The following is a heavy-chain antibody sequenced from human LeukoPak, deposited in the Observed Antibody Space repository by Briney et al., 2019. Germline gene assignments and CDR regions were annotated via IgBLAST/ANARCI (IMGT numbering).Heavy chain of an antibody. CDR3: ARHGRWELDS. J-gene: IGHJ4*02. CDR2: IYPGDSDT. V-gene: IGHV5-51*01. D-gene: IGHD1-26*01. CDR1: GYNFAKSW. Sequence: GESLKISCQASGYNFAKSWIAWVRQTPGKGLEWMGIIYPGDSDTKYNPSFQGQFIILADKSITTAYLQWTSLKDSDTAIYYCARHGRWELDSWGQGTPVTVSS.